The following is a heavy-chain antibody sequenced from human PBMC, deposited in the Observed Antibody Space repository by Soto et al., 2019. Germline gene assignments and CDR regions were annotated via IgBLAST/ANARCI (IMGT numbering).Heavy chain of an antibody. D-gene: IGHD5-12*01. CDR2: IYSGGST. J-gene: IGHJ6*03. V-gene: IGHV3-66*01. Sequence: GGSLRLSCAASGFTVSSNYMSWVRQAPGKGLEWVSVIYSGGSTYYADSVKGRLTISRDNSKNTLYLQMNSLRAEDTAVYYCARGNSGYDLYYYYYMDVWGKGTTVTVSS. CDR3: ARGNSGYDLYYYYYMDV. CDR1: GFTVSSNY.